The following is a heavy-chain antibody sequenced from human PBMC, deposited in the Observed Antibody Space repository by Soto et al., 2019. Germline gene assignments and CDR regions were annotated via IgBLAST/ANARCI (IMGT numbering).Heavy chain of an antibody. J-gene: IGHJ6*02. CDR3: ARDTRCSNTGCNPHYGMDV. Sequence: QVQQQPWGAGLLKPSETLSLTCAVYAGSFSHYYWNWIRQSPGKGLEWIGKIKHSGSSNYNPSLRSRVSISVDMSKNQFSLRLTSVTAADTAVYHCARDTRCSNTGCNPHYGMDVWGQGTTVTVSS. V-gene: IGHV4-34*01. CDR1: AGSFSHYY. D-gene: IGHD2-2*01. CDR2: IKHSGSS.